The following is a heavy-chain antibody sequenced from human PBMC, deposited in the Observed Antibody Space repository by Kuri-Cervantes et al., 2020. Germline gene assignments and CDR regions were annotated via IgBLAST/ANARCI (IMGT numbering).Heavy chain of an antibody. V-gene: IGHV3-21*01. CDR2: ISSSSSYI. CDR3: ARGGAADRH. J-gene: IGHJ4*02. D-gene: IGHD1-26*01. CDR1: GFTVSSNY. Sequence: GGSLRLSCAASGFTVSSNYMSWVRQAPGKGLEWVSSISSSSSYIYYADSVKGRFTISRDNAKNSLYLQMNSLRAEDTAVYYCARGGAADRHWGQGTLVTVSS.